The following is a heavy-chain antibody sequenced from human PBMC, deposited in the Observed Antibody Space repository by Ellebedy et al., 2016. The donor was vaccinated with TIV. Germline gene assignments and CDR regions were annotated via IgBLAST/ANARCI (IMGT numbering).Heavy chain of an antibody. CDR3: ARGRYYCSSTSCYAPSWFDP. Sequence: GGSLRLSXVASGFDFGDYAMHWVRQSPEKGREWVSFITWDERVNYADSVKGRFTISRDNAKNSLYLQMNSLGAEDTAVYFCARGRYYCSSTSCYAPSWFDPWGQGTLVTVSS. J-gene: IGHJ5*02. D-gene: IGHD2-2*01. CDR1: GFDFGDYA. CDR2: ITWDERV. V-gene: IGHV3-43D*03.